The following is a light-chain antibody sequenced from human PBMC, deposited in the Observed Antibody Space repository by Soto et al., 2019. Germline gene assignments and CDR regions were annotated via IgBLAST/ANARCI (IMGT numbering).Light chain of an antibody. CDR1: QSISSN. CDR3: HQYNDWPST. CDR2: GAS. Sequence: EIVMTQSPVTLSVSPGERVTLSCGASQSISSNLAWYQQRPGQTPRLLIYGASSRATGIPARFSGSGSGTEFTLSISGLQPEDFAIYFCHQYNDWPSTFGQGTKLEIK. V-gene: IGKV3D-15*01. J-gene: IGKJ2*01.